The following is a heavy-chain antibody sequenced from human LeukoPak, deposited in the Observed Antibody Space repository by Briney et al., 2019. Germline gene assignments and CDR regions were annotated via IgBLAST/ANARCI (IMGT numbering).Heavy chain of an antibody. Sequence: GGSLRLSCAASGFTFSSYAMSWVRQAPGKGLEWVSAISGSGGSTYYADSVKGRFTISRDNSKNTLYPQMNSLRAKDTAVYYCAKDPYSNYPHLVDYWGQGTLVTVSS. V-gene: IGHV3-23*01. CDR2: ISGSGGST. J-gene: IGHJ4*02. CDR3: AKDPYSNYPHLVDY. CDR1: GFTFSSYA. D-gene: IGHD4-4*01.